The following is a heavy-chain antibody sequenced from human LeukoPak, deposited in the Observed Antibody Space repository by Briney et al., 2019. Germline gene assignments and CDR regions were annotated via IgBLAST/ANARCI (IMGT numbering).Heavy chain of an antibody. Sequence: PSQTLSLTCTVSGGSISSGSYYWSWIRQPAGKGLEWIGRIYTSGSTNYNPSLKSRVTISVDTSKNQFSLKLSSVTAAGTAVYYCARLFPASDYWGQGTLVTVSS. D-gene: IGHD2-21*01. V-gene: IGHV4-61*02. CDR3: ARLFPASDY. CDR2: IYTSGST. CDR1: GGSISSGSYY. J-gene: IGHJ4*02.